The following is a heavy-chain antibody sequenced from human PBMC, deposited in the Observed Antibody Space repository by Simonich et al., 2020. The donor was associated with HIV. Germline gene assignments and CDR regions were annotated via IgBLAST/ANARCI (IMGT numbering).Heavy chain of an antibody. CDR2: INPIGSA. CDR1: GGSFSGYH. V-gene: IGHV4-34*01. CDR3: ATSSGGNEY. J-gene: IGHJ4*02. Sequence: QVQLQQWGSGLLKPSETLSLTCAVYGGSFSGYHRSWIRQPPGKGLEWIGEINPIGSANYNPSLTSRGTISLHTSKKQFSLKVNSVTAADTAVYYCATSSGGNEYWGQGTLVTVSS. D-gene: IGHD3-10*01.